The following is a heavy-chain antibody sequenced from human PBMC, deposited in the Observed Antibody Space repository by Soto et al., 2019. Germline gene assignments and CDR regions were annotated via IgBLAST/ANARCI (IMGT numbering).Heavy chain of an antibody. D-gene: IGHD3-16*02. CDR3: ARGLPPVFILERYNWFDP. Sequence: ASVKVSCKASGYTFTSYDINWVRQATGQGLEWMGWMNPNSGNTGYAQKFQGRVTMTRNTSISTAYIELSSLRSEDTAVYYCARGLPPVFILERYNWFDPWGQGTLVTVSS. V-gene: IGHV1-8*01. J-gene: IGHJ5*02. CDR1: GYTFTSYD. CDR2: MNPNSGNT.